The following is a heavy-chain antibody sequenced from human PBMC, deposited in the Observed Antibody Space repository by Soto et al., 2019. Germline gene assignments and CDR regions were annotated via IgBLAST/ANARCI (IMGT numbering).Heavy chain of an antibody. Sequence: EVQLLESGGGLVQPGGSLRLSCAASGFTFSSYAMSWVRQAPGKGLEWVSAISGSGGSTYYADSVKGRFTISRDNSKNTLSLQINSLRSDDTAVYYCAKPPHRFCIGGRCLVFFDYWGQGTLVTVSS. D-gene: IGHD2-15*01. CDR2: ISGSGGST. V-gene: IGHV3-23*01. CDR1: GFTFSSYA. CDR3: AKPPHRFCIGGRCLVFFDY. J-gene: IGHJ4*02.